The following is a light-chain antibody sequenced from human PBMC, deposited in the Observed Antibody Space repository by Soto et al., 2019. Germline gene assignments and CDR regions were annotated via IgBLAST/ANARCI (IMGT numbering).Light chain of an antibody. CDR2: GAS. CDR3: QQYGGSSWT. J-gene: IGKJ1*01. CDR1: QSVSSSY. Sequence: EIVLTQSPGTLSWSPGERATLSCRASQSVSSSYLAWYHQKPGQAPRLLIFGASSRATGIPDRFSGSGSGTDFTLTISRLEPEDFAVYYCQQYGGSSWTFGQGTKVDI. V-gene: IGKV3-20*01.